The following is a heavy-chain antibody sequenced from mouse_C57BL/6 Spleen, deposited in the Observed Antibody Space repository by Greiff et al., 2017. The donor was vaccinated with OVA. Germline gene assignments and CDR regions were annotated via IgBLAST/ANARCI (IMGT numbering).Heavy chain of an antibody. Sequence: QVQLKESGAELARPGASVKLSCKASGYTFTSYGISWVKQRTGQGLEWIGEIYPRSGNTYYNEKFKGKATLTADKSSSTAYMELRSLTSEDSAVYFCARDYGSSSLFAYWGQGTLVTVSA. CDR2: IYPRSGNT. J-gene: IGHJ3*01. V-gene: IGHV1-81*01. CDR1: GYTFTSYG. D-gene: IGHD1-1*01. CDR3: ARDYGSSSLFAY.